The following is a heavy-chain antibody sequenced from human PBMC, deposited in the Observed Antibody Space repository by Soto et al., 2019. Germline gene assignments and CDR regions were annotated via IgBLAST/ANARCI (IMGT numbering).Heavy chain of an antibody. Sequence: QVQLVQSGAEVKKPGASVKVSCKASGYTFTSYDINWVRQATGQGLEWMGWMNPNSGNTGYAQKFQGRVTMTRNTSISTAYMELSSLRSEDTAVYYCARGIGVPTLWLVYYYYYMDVWGKGTTVTVSS. CDR2: MNPNSGNT. J-gene: IGHJ6*03. V-gene: IGHV1-8*01. CDR1: GYTFTSYD. D-gene: IGHD6-19*01. CDR3: ARGIGVPTLWLVYYYYYMDV.